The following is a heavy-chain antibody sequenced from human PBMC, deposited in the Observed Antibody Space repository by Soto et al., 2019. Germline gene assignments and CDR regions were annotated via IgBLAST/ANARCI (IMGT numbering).Heavy chain of an antibody. Sequence: SETLSLTCTVSGGSISSGDYYWSWIRQPPGKGLEWIGYIYYSGSTYDNPSLKSRVTISVDTSKNQFSLKLSSVTAADTAVYYCARDPKYYYDSSSYWGQGTLVTVSS. CDR1: GGSISSGDYY. CDR2: IYYSGST. CDR3: ARDPKYYYDSSSY. D-gene: IGHD3-22*01. J-gene: IGHJ4*02. V-gene: IGHV4-30-4*01.